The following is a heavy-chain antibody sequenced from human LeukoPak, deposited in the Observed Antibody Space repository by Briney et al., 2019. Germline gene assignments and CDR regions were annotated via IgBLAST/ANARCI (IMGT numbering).Heavy chain of an antibody. CDR1: GYTFTSYD. CDR3: ARVGMVRGVRRYYFDY. Sequence: ASVKVSCKASGYTFTSYDINWVRQATGQGLEWMGWMNPNSGNTGYAQKFQGRVTMTRNTSISTAYMELSSLRSEDTAVYYCARVGMVRGVRRYYFDYWGQGTLVTVSS. J-gene: IGHJ4*02. CDR2: MNPNSGNT. D-gene: IGHD3-10*01. V-gene: IGHV1-8*01.